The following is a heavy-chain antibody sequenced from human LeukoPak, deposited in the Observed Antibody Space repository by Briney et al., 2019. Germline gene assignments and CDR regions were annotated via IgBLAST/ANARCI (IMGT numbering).Heavy chain of an antibody. Sequence: GESLKISCKGSGYSFTSYWIGWVRQMPGKGLEWMGIIYPGDSDTRYSPSFQGQVTISADKSISTAYLQWSSLKASDTAMYYCARVYSSSWYNSHFDYWGRGTLVTVSS. CDR3: ARVYSSSWYNSHFDY. CDR1: GYSFTSYW. D-gene: IGHD6-13*01. CDR2: IYPGDSDT. J-gene: IGHJ4*02. V-gene: IGHV5-51*01.